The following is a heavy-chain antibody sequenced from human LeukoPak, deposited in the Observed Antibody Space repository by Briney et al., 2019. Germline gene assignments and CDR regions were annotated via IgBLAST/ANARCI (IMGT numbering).Heavy chain of an antibody. Sequence: SETLSLTCAVYGGSFSGYYWSWIRQPPGKGLEWIGEINHSGSTNYNPSLKSRVTISVDTSKNQFSLKLSSVTAADTAVYYCARIYNDTSGNHNQAFDMWGQGAMVTVSS. CDR2: INHSGST. J-gene: IGHJ3*02. CDR3: ARIYNDTSGNHNQAFDM. CDR1: GGSFSGYY. V-gene: IGHV4-34*01. D-gene: IGHD3-22*01.